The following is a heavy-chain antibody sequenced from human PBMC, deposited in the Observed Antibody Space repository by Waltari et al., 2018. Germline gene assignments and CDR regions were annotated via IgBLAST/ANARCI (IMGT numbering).Heavy chain of an antibody. J-gene: IGHJ4*02. V-gene: IGHV1-3*01. Sequence: QVQLVQSGAEVKKPGASVKVSCKASGYTFTSYAMHWVRQAPGQRLEWMGWINAGNGNTKYAQKFQERVTITRDMSTSTAYMELSSLRSEDTAVYYCAANPAVAGFFDYWGQGTLVTVSS. CDR2: INAGNGNT. D-gene: IGHD6-19*01. CDR1: GYTFTSYA. CDR3: AANPAVAGFFDY.